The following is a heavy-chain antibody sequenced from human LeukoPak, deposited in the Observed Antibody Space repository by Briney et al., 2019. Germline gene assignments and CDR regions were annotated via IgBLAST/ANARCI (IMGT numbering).Heavy chain of an antibody. CDR1: GGSFSGYY. J-gene: IGHJ3*02. V-gene: IGHV4-31*11. D-gene: IGHD4-17*01. Sequence: SETLSLTCAVYGGSFSGYYWSWIRQHPGKGLEWIGYIYYSGSTYYNPSLKSRVTISVDTSKNQFSLKLSSVTAADTAVYYCARDPYGDDAFDIWGQGTMVTVSS. CDR3: ARDPYGDDAFDI. CDR2: IYYSGST.